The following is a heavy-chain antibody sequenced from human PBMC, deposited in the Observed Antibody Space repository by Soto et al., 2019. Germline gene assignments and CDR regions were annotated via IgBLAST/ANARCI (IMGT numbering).Heavy chain of an antibody. V-gene: IGHV4-30-2*01. CDR1: GGSISSGGYS. D-gene: IGHD2-21*02. Sequence: PSETLSLTCAVSGGSISSGGYSWSWIRRPPGKGLEWIGYIYHSGSAYYNPSLKSRVTISVDRSKNQFSLKLSSVTAADTAVYYCAREAYCGGDCSPGGWFDPWGQGTLVTVSS. CDR3: AREAYCGGDCSPGGWFDP. J-gene: IGHJ5*02. CDR2: IYHSGSA.